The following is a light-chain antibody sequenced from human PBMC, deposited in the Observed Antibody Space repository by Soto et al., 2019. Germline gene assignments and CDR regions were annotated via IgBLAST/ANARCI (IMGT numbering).Light chain of an antibody. V-gene: IGKV1-5*03. CDR1: QTINSW. CDR3: QQYISYSRT. CDR2: KAS. J-gene: IGKJ1*01. Sequence: DIQMTQSPSTLSASVGDRVTITCRASQTINSWVAWYQQKPGKAPKLLIYKASSLESGVPSRFSGSGSGTDFTLTISSLQPDDFATYYCQQYISYSRTFGQGTKVEIK.